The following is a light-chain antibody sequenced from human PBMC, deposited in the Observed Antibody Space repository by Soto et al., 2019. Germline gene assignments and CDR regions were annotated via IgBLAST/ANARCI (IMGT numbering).Light chain of an antibody. CDR1: QGISNY. CDR2: AAS. J-gene: IGKJ5*01. Sequence: DIQMTQAPSSLSASVGDRVTITCRASQGISNYLAWFQQKPGKAPKSLIYAASSLQSGVPSRFSGGASGTEFTLTISSLQHEASENYCRQQFHTYPLTLGQGTRLEIK. CDR3: QQFHTYPLT. V-gene: IGKV1-16*01.